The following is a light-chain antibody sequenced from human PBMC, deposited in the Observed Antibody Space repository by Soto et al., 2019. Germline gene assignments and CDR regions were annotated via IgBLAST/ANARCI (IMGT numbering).Light chain of an antibody. V-gene: IGLV1-44*01. CDR1: SSNIGSNT. Sequence: QSVLTQPPSASGTPGQRVTISCSGSSSNIGSNTVNWYQQLPGTAPKLLIYSNNQRPSGVPDRFSGSKSGTSASLAISGLPSEDEADYYRAAWDDSLNGVVFGGGTKLTVL. J-gene: IGLJ2*01. CDR2: SNN. CDR3: AAWDDSLNGVV.